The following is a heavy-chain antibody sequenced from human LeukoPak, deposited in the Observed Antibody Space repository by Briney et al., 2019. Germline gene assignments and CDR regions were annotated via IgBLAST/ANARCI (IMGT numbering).Heavy chain of an antibody. CDR3: VREAGYCASVCLKSNWFDP. CDR2: ISNGKT. J-gene: IGHJ5*02. CDR1: GFPFSSHA. V-gene: IGHV3-23*01. D-gene: IGHD2-15*01. Sequence: GGPLRLSCAASGFPFSSHAMSWVRQPPGKGLEWVAAISNGKTYYADSVRGRFTISRDDSKNTVCLQMNSLRDEDTALYYCVREAGYCASVCLKSNWFDPWGQGTLVTVSS.